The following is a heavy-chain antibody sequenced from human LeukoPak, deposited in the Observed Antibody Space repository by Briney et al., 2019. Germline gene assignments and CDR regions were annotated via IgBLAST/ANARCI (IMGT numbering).Heavy chain of an antibody. D-gene: IGHD3-10*01. V-gene: IGHV1-69*06. Sequence: GASVKVSCKASGGTFSSYAINWVRQAPGQGLEWMGGIMPMFGTANYAQKFQGRVTITADKSTSTAYMELSSLRSEDTAVYYCARGQGDDYSYYYMDVWGKGTTVTVSS. J-gene: IGHJ6*03. CDR2: IMPMFGTA. CDR3: ARGQGDDYSYYYMDV. CDR1: GGTFSSYA.